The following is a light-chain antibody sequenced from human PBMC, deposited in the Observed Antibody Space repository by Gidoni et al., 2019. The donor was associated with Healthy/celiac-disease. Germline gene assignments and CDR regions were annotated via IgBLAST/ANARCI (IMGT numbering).Light chain of an antibody. CDR1: QSISSW. J-gene: IGKJ1*01. Sequence: DIQMTQSPSTLSASVGDRDTITCRASQSISSWLAWYQQKPGKAPKLLIYKASSLESGVPSGFSGSGSGTEFTLTISSLQPDDFATYYCQQYNSYSKTFGQGTKVEIK. CDR3: QQYNSYSKT. V-gene: IGKV1-5*03. CDR2: KAS.